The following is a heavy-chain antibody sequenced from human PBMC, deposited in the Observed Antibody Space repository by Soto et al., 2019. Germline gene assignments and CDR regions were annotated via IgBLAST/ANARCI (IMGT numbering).Heavy chain of an antibody. J-gene: IGHJ4*02. CDR2: ISYDGSNK. D-gene: IGHD6-6*01. CDR3: ARPFGSSSHFDY. V-gene: IGHV3-30*19. CDR1: GFTFSNYG. Sequence: GWSLRLSCAASGFTFSNYGMHWVRQAPGKGLEWMAVISYDGSNKNYADSVKGRFTISRDNSKNTLYVQMNTLRAEDTAVYYCARPFGSSSHFDYWGQGTLVTVSS.